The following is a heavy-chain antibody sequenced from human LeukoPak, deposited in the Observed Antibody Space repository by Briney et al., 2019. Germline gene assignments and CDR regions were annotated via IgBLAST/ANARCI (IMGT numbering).Heavy chain of an antibody. D-gene: IGHD3-3*01. Sequence: GRSLRLSCAASGFTVSSNYMSWVRQAPGKGLEWVSVIYSGGSTYYADSVKGRFTISRDNSKNTLYLQMNSLRAEDTAVYYCAKFYYDFWSGYYGPPDYWGQGTLVTVSS. J-gene: IGHJ4*02. V-gene: IGHV3-53*01. CDR1: GFTVSSNY. CDR2: IYSGGST. CDR3: AKFYYDFWSGYYGPPDY.